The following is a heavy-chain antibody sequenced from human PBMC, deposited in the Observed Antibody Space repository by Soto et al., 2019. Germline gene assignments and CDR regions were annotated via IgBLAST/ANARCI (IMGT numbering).Heavy chain of an antibody. D-gene: IGHD4-17*01. Sequence: QVQLQESGPGLVKPSQTLSLTCTVSGGSISSGGYYWSWIRQHPGKGLEWIGYIYYSGSTYYNPSLKSRVTITVDTSKNQFSLKLSSVTAADTAVYYCERSIAYGDYPGSFDYWGQGTLVTVSS. CDR3: ERSIAYGDYPGSFDY. CDR1: GGSISSGGYY. V-gene: IGHV4-31*03. J-gene: IGHJ4*02. CDR2: IYYSGST.